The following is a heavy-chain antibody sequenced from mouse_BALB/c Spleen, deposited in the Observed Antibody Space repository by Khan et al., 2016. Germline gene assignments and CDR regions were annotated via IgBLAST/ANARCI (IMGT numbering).Heavy chain of an antibody. CDR2: IDPSDNYT. Sequence: QVQLQQSGAELAKPGASVKLSCKASGYTFTTYWMHWVKQRPGQGLEWIGEIDPSDNYTNYNQKFKGKATLTVDKSSSTAYMQLSSLTSEDSAVXYCVSIYDGYAWFVYWGQGTLVTVSA. V-gene: IGHV1-69*02. CDR3: VSIYDGYAWFVY. J-gene: IGHJ3*01. CDR1: GYTFTTYW. D-gene: IGHD2-3*01.